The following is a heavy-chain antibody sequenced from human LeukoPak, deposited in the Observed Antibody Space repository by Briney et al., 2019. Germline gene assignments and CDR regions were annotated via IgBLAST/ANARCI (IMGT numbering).Heavy chain of an antibody. J-gene: IGHJ4*02. CDR2: IIPILGIA. D-gene: IGHD2-15*01. Sequence: SVKVSCKAFGGTFSSYAISWVRQAPGQGLEWMGRIIPILGIANYAQKFQGRVTITADKSTSTAYMELSSLRSEDTAVYYCARVDQLLHHYFDYWGQGTLVTVSS. CDR3: ARVDQLLHHYFDY. CDR1: GGTFSSYA. V-gene: IGHV1-69*04.